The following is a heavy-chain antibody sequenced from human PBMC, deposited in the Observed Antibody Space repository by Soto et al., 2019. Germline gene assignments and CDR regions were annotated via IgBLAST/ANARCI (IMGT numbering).Heavy chain of an antibody. CDR2: ISYDGSNK. Sequence: GGSLRLSCAASGFTFSSYAMHWVRQAPGKGLEWVAVISYDGSNKYYADSAKGRFTISRDNSKNTLYLQMNSLRAEDTAVYYCARDISGYSYGAGAFDIWGQGTMVTVSS. CDR3: ARDISGYSYGAGAFDI. V-gene: IGHV3-30-3*01. J-gene: IGHJ3*02. CDR1: GFTFSSYA. D-gene: IGHD5-18*01.